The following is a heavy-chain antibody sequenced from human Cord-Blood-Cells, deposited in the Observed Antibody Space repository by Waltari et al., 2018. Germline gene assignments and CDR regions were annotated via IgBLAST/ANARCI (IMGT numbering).Heavy chain of an antibody. CDR2: ISSSSSYI. Sequence: EVQLVESGGGLVKPGGSLRLSCAASGFTFSSYSMNGVRQAPGKGLEWVSSISSSSSYIYYADSVKGRFTISRDNAKNSLYLQMNSLRAEDTAVYYCARGSSSGFDYWGQGTLVTVSS. CDR3: ARGSSSGFDY. D-gene: IGHD6-6*01. J-gene: IGHJ4*02. CDR1: GFTFSSYS. V-gene: IGHV3-21*01.